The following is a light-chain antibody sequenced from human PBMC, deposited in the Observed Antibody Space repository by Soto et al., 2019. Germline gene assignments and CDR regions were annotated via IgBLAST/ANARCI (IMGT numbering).Light chain of an antibody. CDR3: QQRSNWPST. CDR2: DAS. Sequence: EIVLTQSPATLSLSPGDRATLSGRASQSVSSYLAWYQQKPGQAPRLLIYDASNRATGIPARFSGSGSGTDFTLTITTLEPEDFAVYYCQQRSNWPSTFGGGTKLEIK. J-gene: IGKJ4*01. V-gene: IGKV3-11*01. CDR1: QSVSSY.